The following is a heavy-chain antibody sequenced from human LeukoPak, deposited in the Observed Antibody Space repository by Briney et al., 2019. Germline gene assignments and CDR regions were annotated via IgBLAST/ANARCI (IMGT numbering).Heavy chain of an antibody. J-gene: IGHJ4*02. CDR3: ARLQSFSGCFDY. CDR1: GGSISSSSYY. D-gene: IGHD6-19*01. CDR2: LYYTGST. Sequence: PSETLSLTCTVSGGSISSSSYYWAWIRQPPGRGLEWIGSLYYTGSTNYSPSLKSRVTISGDASKNQFSLKLNSVTAADTAVYYCARLQSFSGCFDYWGQGTLVTVSS. V-gene: IGHV4-39*01.